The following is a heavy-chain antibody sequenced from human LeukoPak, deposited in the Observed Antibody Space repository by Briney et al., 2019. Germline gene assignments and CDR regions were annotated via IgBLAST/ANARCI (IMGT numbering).Heavy chain of an antibody. CDR1: GGSISSSSYY. CDR3: ARDPLEGGGLDY. V-gene: IGHV4-39*07. CDR2: IYYSGST. D-gene: IGHD2-15*01. Sequence: KPSETLSLTCTVSGGSISSSSYYWGWIRQPPGKGLEWIGSIYYSGSTYYNPSLKSRVTISVDTSKNQFSLKLSSVTAADTAVYYCARDPLEGGGLDYWGQGTLVTVSS. J-gene: IGHJ4*02.